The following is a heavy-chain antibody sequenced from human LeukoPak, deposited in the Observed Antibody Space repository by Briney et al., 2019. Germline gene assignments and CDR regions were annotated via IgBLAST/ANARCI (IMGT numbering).Heavy chain of an antibody. D-gene: IGHD4-17*01. J-gene: IGHJ4*02. CDR3: VGVNGDYEKTYYFDY. CDR1: GYTFTSYG. Sequence: ASVTVSCKASGYTFTSYGISWVRQAPGQGLEWMGWISAYNGNTNYAQKLQGRVTMTTDTSTSTAYMELRSLRSDDTAVYYCVGVNGDYEKTYYFDYWGQGTLVTVSS. V-gene: IGHV1-18*01. CDR2: ISAYNGNT.